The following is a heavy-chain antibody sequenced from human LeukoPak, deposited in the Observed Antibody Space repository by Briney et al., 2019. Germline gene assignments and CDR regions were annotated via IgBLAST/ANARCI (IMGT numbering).Heavy chain of an antibody. J-gene: IGHJ4*02. D-gene: IGHD3-10*01. CDR1: GFTVSSNY. V-gene: IGHV3-66*01. Sequence: GGSLRLSCAASGFTVSSNYMSWVRQAPGRGLEWVSVIYSGGSTYYADSVKGRFTISRDNSKNTLFLQMNSLRAGDTAVYYCARGTVTMVDYWGQGAMVTVSS. CDR3: ARGTVTMVDY. CDR2: IYSGGST.